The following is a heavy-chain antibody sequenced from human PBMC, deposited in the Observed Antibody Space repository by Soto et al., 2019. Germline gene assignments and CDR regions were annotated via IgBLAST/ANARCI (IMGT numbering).Heavy chain of an antibody. D-gene: IGHD6-19*01. CDR3: AKIIAVAGNL. CDR1: GFTFSSYG. J-gene: IGHJ4*02. Sequence: GGSLRLSCAASGFTFSSYGMHWVRQAPGKGLEWVAVISYDGSNKYYADSVKGRFTISRDNSKNTLYLQMNSLRAEDTAVYYCAKIIAVAGNLWGQGTLVTVSS. V-gene: IGHV3-30*18. CDR2: ISYDGSNK.